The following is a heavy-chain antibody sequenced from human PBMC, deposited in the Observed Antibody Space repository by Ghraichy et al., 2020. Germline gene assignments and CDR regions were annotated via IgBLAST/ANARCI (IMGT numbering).Heavy chain of an antibody. V-gene: IGHV3-21*01. CDR3: ARVVVPAASFYFYYMDV. CDR2: ISSTSNYI. D-gene: IGHD2-2*01. CDR1: GFTFSTYT. Sequence: GGSLRLSCAASGFTFSTYTMNWVRQAPGKGLEWVSSISSTSNYIYYADSVKGRFTISRANAKNSLFLQMNSLRAEDTAVYYCARVVVPAASFYFYYMDVWGKGTTVTVSS. J-gene: IGHJ6*03.